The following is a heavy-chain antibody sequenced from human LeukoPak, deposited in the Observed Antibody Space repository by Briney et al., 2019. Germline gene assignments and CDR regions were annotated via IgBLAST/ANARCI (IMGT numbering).Heavy chain of an antibody. D-gene: IGHD5-18*01. CDR3: ARWVDTAMVFDY. CDR1: GGSISSYY. CDR2: IYYSGST. J-gene: IGHJ4*02. V-gene: IGHV4-59*01. Sequence: SETLSLTCTVSGGSISSYYWSWIRQPPGKGLEWIGYIYYSGSTNYNPSLKSRVTISVDTSKNQFSLKLSSVTAADTAVYYCARWVDTAMVFDYWGQGTLVTVSS.